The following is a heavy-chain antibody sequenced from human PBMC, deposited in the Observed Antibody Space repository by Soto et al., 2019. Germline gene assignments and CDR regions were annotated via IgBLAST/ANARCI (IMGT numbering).Heavy chain of an antibody. CDR1: GFSFISYA. CDR3: VRWSYLDC. Sequence: GGSVRLSCAASGFSFISYAMSWVRQAPGKGLEWVSTISGSDGKTFYADSVKGRFSISRDTSKNMLYLQMNNLRGDDTAVYYCVRWSYLDCWGQGTRVTVSS. V-gene: IGHV3-23*01. J-gene: IGHJ4*02. CDR2: ISGSDGKT. D-gene: IGHD3-10*01.